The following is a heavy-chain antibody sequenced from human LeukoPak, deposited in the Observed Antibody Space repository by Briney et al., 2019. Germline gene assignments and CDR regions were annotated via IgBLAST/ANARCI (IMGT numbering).Heavy chain of an antibody. J-gene: IGHJ5*02. CDR1: GGSISTYY. CDR3: ARGSVRGEFDP. Sequence: SETLSLTCTLSGGSISTYYWSWVRQPPGKGLEWIGYIYYTGSTDYNPSLKSRVTMSVDTSKNQFSLKLSSVTAADTAVYSCARGSVRGEFDPWGQGALVTVSS. D-gene: IGHD3-10*01. CDR2: IYYTGST. V-gene: IGHV4-59*01.